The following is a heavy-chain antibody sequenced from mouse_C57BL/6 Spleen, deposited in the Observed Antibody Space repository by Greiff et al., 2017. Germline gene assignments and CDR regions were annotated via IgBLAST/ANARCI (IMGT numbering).Heavy chain of an antibody. Sequence: QVQLQQSGAELVKPGASVKISCKASGYAFSSYWMNWVKQRPGKGLEWIGQIYPGDGDTNYNGKFKGKATLTADKSSSTAYMQLSSLTSEDSAVXFCARGPAQATDYFDYWGQGTTLTVSS. D-gene: IGHD3-2*02. J-gene: IGHJ2*01. CDR1: GYAFSSYW. CDR3: ARGPAQATDYFDY. CDR2: IYPGDGDT. V-gene: IGHV1-80*01.